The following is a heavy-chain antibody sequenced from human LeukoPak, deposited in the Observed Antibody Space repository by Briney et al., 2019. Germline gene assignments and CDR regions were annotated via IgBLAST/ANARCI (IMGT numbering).Heavy chain of an antibody. Sequence: GGSVRLSCAASGFTVSINYVRWARQAPGGGPEWLSVIYGDGRKYYADSVKGRFTISRDNSKNTLYLQMNSLRAGDTAVYYCVRYRSGWYPDYWGQGTLVTVSS. CDR1: GFTVSINY. CDR3: VRYRSGWYPDY. D-gene: IGHD6-19*01. J-gene: IGHJ4*02. CDR2: IYGDGRK. V-gene: IGHV3-53*01.